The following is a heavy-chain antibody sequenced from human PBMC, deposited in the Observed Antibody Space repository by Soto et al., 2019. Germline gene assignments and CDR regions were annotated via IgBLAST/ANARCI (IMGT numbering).Heavy chain of an antibody. D-gene: IGHD2-8*01. CDR1: GFTFSTYW. Sequence: EVQLAESGGGLVQPGGSLRLSCAASGFTFSTYWMSWVRQAPGKGLEWVANINQDGSKKYYVDSVKGRFAISRDNTKNSVSLQMNSLRAEDTAVYYCARRTEGSCTNGVCRDRYFDDWGQGTLVTVSS. V-gene: IGHV3-7*01. CDR2: INQDGSKK. CDR3: ARRTEGSCTNGVCRDRYFDD. J-gene: IGHJ4*02.